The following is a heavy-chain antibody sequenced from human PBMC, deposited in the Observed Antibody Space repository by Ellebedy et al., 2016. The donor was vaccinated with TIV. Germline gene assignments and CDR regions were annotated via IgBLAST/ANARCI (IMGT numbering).Heavy chain of an antibody. CDR3: VQDVQYDWFDP. V-gene: IGHV3-23*01. J-gene: IGHJ5*02. CDR1: GFSFSGYG. Sequence: PGGSLRLSCAASGFSFSGYGMSWVRQPPGKGLEWVSTISGGGENTHYADSVKGLFTISRDNSKNTLYLQMNGRRAEDTAVYYCVQDVQYDWFDPWGQGTLVTVSS. CDR2: ISGGGENT.